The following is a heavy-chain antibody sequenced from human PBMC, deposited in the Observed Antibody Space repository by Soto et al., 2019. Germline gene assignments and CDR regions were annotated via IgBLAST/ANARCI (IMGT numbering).Heavy chain of an antibody. CDR3: VKGSDVARQELDY. Sequence: QVQLVESGGGVVQPGRSLRLSCAASGFTFSNFGMHWVRQAPGKGLEWVAAISADGSDKYFSGSVKDRFTISRDNSKNTLFLQMNSLRLEDTAVYYCVKGSDVARQELDYWGQGTLVMVSS. V-gene: IGHV3-30*18. CDR2: ISADGSDK. CDR1: GFTFSNFG. J-gene: IGHJ4*02. D-gene: IGHD3-3*01.